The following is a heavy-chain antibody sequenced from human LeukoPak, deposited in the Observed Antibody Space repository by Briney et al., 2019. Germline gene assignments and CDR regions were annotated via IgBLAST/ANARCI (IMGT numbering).Heavy chain of an antibody. J-gene: IGHJ5*02. D-gene: IGHD3-10*01. CDR3: AREYGSGSYAPWFDP. Sequence: ASVKVSCKASGYTFTSSYIHWVRQAPGQGLEWMGIINPSGGSTSYAQKFQGRVTMTRDTSTSTVYMELSSLRSEDTAVYYCAREYGSGSYAPWFDPWGQGTLVTVSS. V-gene: IGHV1-46*01. CDR2: INPSGGST. CDR1: GYTFTSSY.